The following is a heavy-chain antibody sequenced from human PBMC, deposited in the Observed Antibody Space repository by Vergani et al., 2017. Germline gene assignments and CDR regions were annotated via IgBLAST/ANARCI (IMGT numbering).Heavy chain of an antibody. CDR1: GAYVGRGGYY. CDR2: LYYSGTT. Sequence: QVQLQESGPGLVEASQTLSLTCSVSGAYVGRGGYYWSWVRQRPGKGLDWIGYLYYSGTTYYTPSLESRLTLSLDTSENHLSLRLTSVTAADTAVYYCARQNYYYMDVWGKGATVTVS. J-gene: IGHJ6*03. CDR3: ARQNYYYMDV. V-gene: IGHV4-31*03.